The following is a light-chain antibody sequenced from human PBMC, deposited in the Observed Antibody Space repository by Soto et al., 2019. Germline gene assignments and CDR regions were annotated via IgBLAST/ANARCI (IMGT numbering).Light chain of an antibody. V-gene: IGKV1-39*01. CDR3: QQVNGYPRDIT. J-gene: IGKJ4*01. CDR2: AAS. CDR1: QSISSY. Sequence: DIQMTQSPSSLSASVGDRVTITCRASQSISSYLNWYQQKPGKAPKLLIYAASTLQSGVPSRFSGSGSGTDFTLTISSLQPEEFATYYCQQVNGYPRDITFGGGTRVEIK.